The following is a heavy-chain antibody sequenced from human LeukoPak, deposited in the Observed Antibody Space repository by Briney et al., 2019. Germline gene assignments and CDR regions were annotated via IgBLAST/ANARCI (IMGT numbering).Heavy chain of an antibody. J-gene: IGHJ5*02. Sequence: QPGRSLRLSCAASGFTFSSYGMHWVRQAPGKGLEWVAVIWYDGSNKYYADSVKGRFTISRDNSKNTLYLQMNSLRAEDTAVYYCAKDNKGVVAGTRGFDPWGQGTLVTVSS. D-gene: IGHD6-19*01. CDR3: AKDNKGVVAGTRGFDP. CDR2: IWYDGSNK. CDR1: GFTFSSYG. V-gene: IGHV3-33*06.